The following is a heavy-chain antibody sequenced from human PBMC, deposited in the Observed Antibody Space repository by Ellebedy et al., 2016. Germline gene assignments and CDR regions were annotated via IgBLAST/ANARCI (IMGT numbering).Heavy chain of an antibody. J-gene: IGHJ4*02. Sequence: GGSLRLSCEASGFTFSDYYMSWIRQAPGKGLEWVSYISSRSDYTKYTDSVKGRFTISRDNAKSSLYLQMNSLRAEDTAVYYCAREGPMLRGVIDEDYWGQGTLVTVSS. CDR1: GFTFSDYY. V-gene: IGHV3-11*06. CDR3: AREGPMLRGVIDEDY. D-gene: IGHD3-10*01. CDR2: ISSRSDYT.